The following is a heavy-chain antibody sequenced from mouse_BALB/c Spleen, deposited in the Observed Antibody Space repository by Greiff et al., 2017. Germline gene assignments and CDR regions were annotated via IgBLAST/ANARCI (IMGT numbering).Heavy chain of an antibody. CDR1: GYAFSSSW. Sequence: VHLVESGPELVKPGASVKISCKASGYAFSSSWMNWVKQRPGQGLEWIGRIYPGDGDTNYNGKFKGKATLTADKSSSTAYMQLSSLTSVDSAVYFCAGLGEAMDYWGQGTSVTVSS. V-gene: IGHV1-82*01. CDR3: AGLGEAMDY. J-gene: IGHJ4*01. D-gene: IGHD2-10*02. CDR2: IYPGDGDT.